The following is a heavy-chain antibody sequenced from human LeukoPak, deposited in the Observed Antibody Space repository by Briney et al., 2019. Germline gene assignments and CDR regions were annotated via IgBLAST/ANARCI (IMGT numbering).Heavy chain of an antibody. CDR1: GFTFSSYA. CDR3: AKDIVVVVAAPCRFDY. D-gene: IGHD2-15*01. V-gene: IGHV3-23*01. J-gene: IGHJ4*02. CDR2: ISGSGGST. Sequence: GGSLRLSCAASGFTFSSYAMSWVRQAPGKGLEWVSVISGSGGSTYYADSVKGRFTISRDNSKNTLYLQMNSLRVEDTAVYYCAKDIVVVVAAPCRFDYWGQGTLVTVSS.